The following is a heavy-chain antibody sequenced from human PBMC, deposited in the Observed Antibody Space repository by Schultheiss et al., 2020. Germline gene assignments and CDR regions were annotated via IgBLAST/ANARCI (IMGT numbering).Heavy chain of an antibody. CDR1: GGSFSGYY. J-gene: IGHJ5*02. Sequence: SETLSLTCAVYGGSFSGYYWSWIRQPPGKGLAWIGEINHSGSTNYNPSLKSRVTISVDTSKNQFSLKLSSVTAADTAVYYCARGGNKIVVVVAAIRRGGWFDPWGQGTLVTVSS. V-gene: IGHV4-34*01. CDR3: ARGGNKIVVVVAAIRRGGWFDP. D-gene: IGHD2-15*01. CDR2: INHSGST.